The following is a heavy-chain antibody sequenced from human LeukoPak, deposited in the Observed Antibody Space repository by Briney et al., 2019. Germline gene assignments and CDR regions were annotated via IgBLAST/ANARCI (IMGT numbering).Heavy chain of an antibody. J-gene: IGHJ6*02. V-gene: IGHV4-59*01. CDR1: GDSISSYY. Sequence: SETLSLTCTVSGDSISSYYWSWIRQPPGKGLEWIGYIYYGGSTNYNPSLKSRVTISVGTSKNQFSLRLSSVTAADTAVYYCARDRSGSYSRYYYYGMDVWGQGTTVTVSS. CDR3: ARDRSGSYSRYYYYGMDV. D-gene: IGHD1-26*01. CDR2: IYYGGST.